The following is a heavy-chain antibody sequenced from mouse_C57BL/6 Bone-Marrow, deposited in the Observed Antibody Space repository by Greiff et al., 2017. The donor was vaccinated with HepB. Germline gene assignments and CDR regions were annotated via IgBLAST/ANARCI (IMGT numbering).Heavy chain of an antibody. CDR2: IDPSDSYT. CDR1: GYTFTSYW. D-gene: IGHD1-1*01. CDR3: ARWITTVVGDWFAY. J-gene: IGHJ3*01. V-gene: IGHV1-59*01. Sequence: QVQLQQPGAELVRPGTSVKLSCKASGYTFTSYWMHWVKQRPGQGLKWIGVIDPSDSYTNYNQKFKGKATLTVDTSSSTAYMQLSSLTSEDSAVYYCARWITTVVGDWFAYWGQGTLVTVSA.